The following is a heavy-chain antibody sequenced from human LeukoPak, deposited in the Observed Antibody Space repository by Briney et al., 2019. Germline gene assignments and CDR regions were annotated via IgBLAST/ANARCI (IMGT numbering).Heavy chain of an antibody. J-gene: IGHJ4*02. CDR2: INHSGST. V-gene: IGHV4-34*01. D-gene: IGHD1-1*01. Sequence: SETLSLTCAVYGGSFSGYYRSWIRQPPGKGLEWMGEINHSGSTNYNPSLKSRVTISVDTSKNQFSLKLSSVTAADTAVYYCARVPHRKGTAYDYWGQGTLVTVSS. CDR1: GGSFSGYY. CDR3: ARVPHRKGTAYDY.